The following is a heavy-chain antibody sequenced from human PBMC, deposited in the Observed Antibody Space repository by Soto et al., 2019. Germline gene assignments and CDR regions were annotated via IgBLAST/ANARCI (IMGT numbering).Heavy chain of an antibody. CDR1: GFTFSSYD. V-gene: IGHV3-13*01. Sequence: PGGSLRLSCAASGFTFSSYDMHWVRQATGKGLEWVSAIGTAGDTYYPGSVKGRFTISRENAKNSLYLQMNSLRAGDTAVYYCARVGAVAGYYYYGMDVWGQGTTVTV. CDR2: IGTAGDT. D-gene: IGHD6-19*01. J-gene: IGHJ6*02. CDR3: ARVGAVAGYYYYGMDV.